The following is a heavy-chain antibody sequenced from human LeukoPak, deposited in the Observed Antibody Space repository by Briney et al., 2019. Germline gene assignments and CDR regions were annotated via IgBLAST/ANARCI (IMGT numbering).Heavy chain of an antibody. Sequence: GGSLRLSCAASGFTFSNYGMSWVRQAPGRGLEWVSSIGSTNTYYADSVKGRFTISRDNSKDTLYLQLSSLRAEDTAVYYCAKLIAATGTAYWGRGSLVTVSS. V-gene: IGHV3-23*01. J-gene: IGHJ4*02. CDR3: AKLIAATGTAY. D-gene: IGHD6-13*01. CDR2: IGSTNT. CDR1: GFTFSNYG.